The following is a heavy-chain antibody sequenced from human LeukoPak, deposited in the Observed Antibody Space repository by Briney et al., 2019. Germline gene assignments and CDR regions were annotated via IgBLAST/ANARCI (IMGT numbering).Heavy chain of an antibody. CDR1: GYTFTAYH. CDR2: INLNSGVT. J-gene: IGHJ6*02. D-gene: IGHD6-13*01. V-gene: IGHV1-2*02. Sequence: ASVPVSCKASGYTFTAYHFHWVRPAPGQGLEWMGWINLNSGVTRYAQKFQDRVTMTRDTSITTAYMELSRLRSDDTAVYYCARDETAATGIAMDVWGQGTTVTVSS. CDR3: ARDETAATGIAMDV.